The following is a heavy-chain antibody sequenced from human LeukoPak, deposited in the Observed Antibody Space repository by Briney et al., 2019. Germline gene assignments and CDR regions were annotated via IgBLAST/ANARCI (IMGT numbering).Heavy chain of an antibody. D-gene: IGHD1-14*01. CDR1: GFTFSNYA. J-gene: IGHJ4*02. CDR2: IYGDGGST. Sequence: GGSLRLSCAASGFTFSNYAMSWVRQAPGKGLEWVSTIYGDGGSTYYADSVKGRFTFSRDNSKNTLYLQMSSLRAEDTAVYYCAKGTSPDTFDYWGQGTLATVSS. V-gene: IGHV3-23*01. CDR3: AKGTSPDTFDY.